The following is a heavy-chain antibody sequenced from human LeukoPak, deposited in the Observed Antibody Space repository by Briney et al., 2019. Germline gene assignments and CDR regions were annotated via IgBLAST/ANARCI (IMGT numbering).Heavy chain of an antibody. J-gene: IGHJ3*02. D-gene: IGHD4-11*01. CDR2: INPSGGST. CDR3: ASNYGHDAFDI. Sequence: GASVKVSCKASGYTFTTYYMHCVRQAPGQGLEWMGIINPSGGSTSYAKKFQGRVTMTRDTSTSTVYMELSSLRSEDTAVYYCASNYGHDAFDIWGQGTMVTVSS. CDR1: GYTFTTYY. V-gene: IGHV1-46*01.